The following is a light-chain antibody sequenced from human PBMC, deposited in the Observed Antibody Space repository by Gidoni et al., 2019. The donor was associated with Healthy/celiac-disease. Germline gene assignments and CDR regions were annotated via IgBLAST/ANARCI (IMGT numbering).Light chain of an antibody. Sequence: SYELTQPPSVSVPPGQTASITCSGDKLGDKYACWYQQKPGQSPVLVIYQGSKRPSGIPERFSGSNSGNTATLTISGTQAMDEADYYCQAWDSSTVVFGGGTKLTVL. CDR3: QAWDSSTVV. V-gene: IGLV3-1*01. CDR1: KLGDKY. CDR2: QGS. J-gene: IGLJ2*01.